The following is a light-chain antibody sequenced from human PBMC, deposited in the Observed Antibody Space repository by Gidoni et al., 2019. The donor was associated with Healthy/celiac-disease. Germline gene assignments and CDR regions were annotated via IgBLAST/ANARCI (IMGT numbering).Light chain of an antibody. CDR3: QQRL. V-gene: IGKV3-11*01. Sequence: EIVLTQSPATLSLSPGERATLSCRASQSVSSYLAWYQQKPGQAPRLLIYDASNRATGIPARFSGSGSGTDFTLTISSLEPEDFAVYYCQQRLFGPXTKVDIK. CDR2: DAS. J-gene: IGKJ3*01. CDR1: QSVSSY.